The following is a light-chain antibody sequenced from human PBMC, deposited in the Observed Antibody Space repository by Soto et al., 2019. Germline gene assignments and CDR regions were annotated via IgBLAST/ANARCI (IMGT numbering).Light chain of an antibody. CDR1: QDIRTS. CDR2: GAS. J-gene: IGKJ3*01. CDR3: QHYGNLPPFT. V-gene: IGKV1-33*01. Sequence: DIQMTQSPSSLSASVGARVSITCQASQDIRTSLSWFQQKPGRAPKLLIYGASNLETDVPSRFRGSGSGTDFTFTISSLQPEDTATYYCQHYGNLPPFTFGPGTKVDV.